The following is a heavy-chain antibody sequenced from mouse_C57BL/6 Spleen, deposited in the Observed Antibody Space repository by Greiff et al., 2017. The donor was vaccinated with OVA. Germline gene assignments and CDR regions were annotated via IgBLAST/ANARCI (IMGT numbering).Heavy chain of an antibody. D-gene: IGHD3-2*02. V-gene: IGHV3-6*01. J-gene: IGHJ2*01. Sequence: ESGPGLVKPSQSLSLTCSVTGYSITSGYYWNWIRQFPGNKLEWMGYISYDGSNNYNPSLKNRISITRDTSKNQFFLKLNSVTTEDTATYYCARDSSGLDYWGQGTTLTVSS. CDR1: GYSITSGYY. CDR3: ARDSSGLDY. CDR2: ISYDGSN.